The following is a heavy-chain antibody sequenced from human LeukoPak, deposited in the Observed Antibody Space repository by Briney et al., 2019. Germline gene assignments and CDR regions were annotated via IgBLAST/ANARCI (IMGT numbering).Heavy chain of an antibody. V-gene: IGHV3-30-3*01. CDR3: ARSTMIRGVTDPYFYYYGMDV. CDR1: GFTFSDYY. CDR2: ISFDGTKK. D-gene: IGHD3-10*01. Sequence: PGGSLRLSCAASGFTFSDYYMSWVRQAPGKGLEWVAVISFDGTKKYYADSVKGRFTISRDNSKNTLYLQINSLTSDDTAVYYCARSTMIRGVTDPYFYYYGMDVWGQGTTVTVSS. J-gene: IGHJ6*02.